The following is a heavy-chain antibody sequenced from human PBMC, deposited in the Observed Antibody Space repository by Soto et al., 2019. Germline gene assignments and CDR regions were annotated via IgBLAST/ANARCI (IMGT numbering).Heavy chain of an antibody. CDR1: GFTFSSYG. J-gene: IGHJ6*02. CDR3: AKXRGXXQPRRYGMDV. CDR2: ISYDGSNK. Sequence: QVQLVESGGGVVQPGRSLRLSCAASGFTFSSYGMHWVRQAPGKGLEWVAVISYDGSNKYYADSVKGRFTISRDNSKNTLYLQMNSLRAEDTAXYYCAKXRGXXQPRRYGMDVWGQGTTVTVSS. V-gene: IGHV3-30*18. D-gene: IGHD3-16*01.